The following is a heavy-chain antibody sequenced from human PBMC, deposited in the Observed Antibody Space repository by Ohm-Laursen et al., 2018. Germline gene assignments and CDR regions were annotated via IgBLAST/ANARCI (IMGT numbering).Heavy chain of an antibody. CDR1: GFTFSSYS. J-gene: IGHJ5*02. Sequence: SLRLSCAASGFTFSSYSMNWARQAPGKGLEWVSSISSSSSYIYYADSVKGRFTISRDNAKNSLYLQMNSLRAEDTAVYYRARAYCSSTSCSWFDPWGQGTLVTVSS. CDR2: ISSSSSYI. CDR3: ARAYCSSTSCSWFDP. V-gene: IGHV3-21*01. D-gene: IGHD2-2*01.